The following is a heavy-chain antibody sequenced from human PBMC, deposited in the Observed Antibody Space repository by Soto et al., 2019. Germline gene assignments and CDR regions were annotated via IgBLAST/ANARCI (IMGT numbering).Heavy chain of an antibody. V-gene: IGHV4-30-2*01. J-gene: IGHJ5*02. CDR1: GGFISSGDCS. CDR2: IYHGGTT. D-gene: IGHD2-2*01. Sequence: SETLSLTCAVAGGFISSGDCSWSWIRKPPGRGLEWIGHIYHGGTTFYNPSLKSRVAISEDRSKNQFSLNLSSVTAADTAVYYCARGRTGLFCSRNKCPGNWFDPGCQGTLVTVSS. CDR3: ARGRTGLFCSRNKCPGNWFDP.